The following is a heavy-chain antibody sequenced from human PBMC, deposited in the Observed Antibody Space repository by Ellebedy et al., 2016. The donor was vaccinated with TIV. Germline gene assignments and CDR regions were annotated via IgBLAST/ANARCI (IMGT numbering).Heavy chain of an antibody. CDR1: GFTFSRST. J-gene: IGHJ2*01. V-gene: IGHV3-30*04. CDR3: ARNEDPQSPNDPYWYFAL. D-gene: IGHD1-1*01. CDR2: ISYNGGDK. Sequence: GESLKISCAASGFTFSRSTLHWVRQTPGNGLEWLASISYNGGDKYYVDSVRGRFTISRDNAKNTLYLQMNSLRVEDTAVYHCARNEDPQSPNDPYWYFALWGRGTLVTVSS.